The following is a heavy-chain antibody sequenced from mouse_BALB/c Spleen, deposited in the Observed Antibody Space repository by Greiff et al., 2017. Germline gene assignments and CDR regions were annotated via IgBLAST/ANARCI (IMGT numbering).Heavy chain of an antibody. CDR1: GFNIKDYY. CDR3: ARGTYGNYEGDYAMDY. CDR2: IDPENGNT. D-gene: IGHD2-1*01. Sequence: VQLQQSGAELVRPGALVKLSCKASGFNIKDYYMHWVKQRPEQGLEWIGWIDPENGNTIYDPKFQGKASITADTSSNTAYLQLSSLTSEDTAVYYCARGTYGNYEGDYAMDYWGQGTSVTVSS. V-gene: IGHV14-1*02. J-gene: IGHJ4*01.